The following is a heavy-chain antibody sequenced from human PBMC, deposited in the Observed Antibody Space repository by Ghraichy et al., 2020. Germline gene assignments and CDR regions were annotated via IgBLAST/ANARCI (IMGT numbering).Heavy chain of an antibody. D-gene: IGHD2-2*01. CDR1: GHTFPTYG. J-gene: IGHJ6*02. CDR2: ISAYNGNT. Sequence: ASVKVSCKASGHTFPTYGISWVRQAPGQGLEWMGWISAYNGNTNYAQKFQGRVTMTTDTSTSTAYMELRSLRSDDTAVYYCARDCSSTSCYATGNYYYYAMYVWCQGTTVTVSS. V-gene: IGHV1-18*04. CDR3: ARDCSSTSCYATGNYYYYAMYV.